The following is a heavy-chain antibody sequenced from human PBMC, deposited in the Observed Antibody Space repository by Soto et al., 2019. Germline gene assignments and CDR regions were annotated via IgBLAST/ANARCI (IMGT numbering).Heavy chain of an antibody. D-gene: IGHD3-22*01. CDR2: IYSGGTT. Sequence: EVQLVETGGGLIQPGGSLRLSCAASGFTVSSNYMTWVRQAPGKGLEWVSVIYSGGTTYYADSVKGRFTISRDNSKNTLYLQMNSLRAEDTAVYYCARDRHYYDSSGSAPYWGQGTLVTVSS. V-gene: IGHV3-53*02. CDR1: GFTVSSNY. J-gene: IGHJ4*02. CDR3: ARDRHYYDSSGSAPY.